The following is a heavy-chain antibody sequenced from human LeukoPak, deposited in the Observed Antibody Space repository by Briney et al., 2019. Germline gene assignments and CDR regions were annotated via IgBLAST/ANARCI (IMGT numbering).Heavy chain of an antibody. J-gene: IGHJ4*02. Sequence: PGGSLRLSCAASGFSFSTYAMTWVRQAPGKGLEWVSTISGSGHSTYYADSVKGRFTISRHNSKNTLYLQMNSLRAEDTAVYYCARGTADYDFWSGRIATSYYFDYWGQGTLVTVSS. CDR2: ISGSGHST. D-gene: IGHD3-3*01. CDR3: ARGTADYDFWSGRIATSYYFDY. V-gene: IGHV3-23*01. CDR1: GFSFSTYA.